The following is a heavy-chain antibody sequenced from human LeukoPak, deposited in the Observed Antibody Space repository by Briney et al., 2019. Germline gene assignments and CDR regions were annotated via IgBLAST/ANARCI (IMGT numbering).Heavy chain of an antibody. D-gene: IGHD2-21*02. CDR3: AREGEYCGGDCYSSWFDP. CDR1: GYTFTSYY. Sequence: VASVKVSCKASGYTFTSYYMHWVRQAPGQGLEWMGIINPSGGSTSYAQKFQGRVTMTRDTSTSTVYMELSSLRSEDTAVYYRAREGEYCGGDCYSSWFDPWGQGTLVTVSS. J-gene: IGHJ5*02. CDR2: INPSGGST. V-gene: IGHV1-46*01.